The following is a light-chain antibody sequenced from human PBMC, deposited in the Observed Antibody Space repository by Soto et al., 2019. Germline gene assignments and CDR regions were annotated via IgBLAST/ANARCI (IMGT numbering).Light chain of an antibody. V-gene: IGLV2-14*01. CDR1: SSDVGGYKY. CDR3: SSYTSSSTLYV. J-gene: IGLJ1*01. CDR2: DVS. Sequence: QAVVTQPASVSGSPGQSITISCTGTSSDVGGYKYVSWYQQHPGKAPKLMIYDVSNRPSGVSNRFSGSKSGNTASLTISGLQAEDEADYYCSSYTSSSTLYVFGTGTKVTVL.